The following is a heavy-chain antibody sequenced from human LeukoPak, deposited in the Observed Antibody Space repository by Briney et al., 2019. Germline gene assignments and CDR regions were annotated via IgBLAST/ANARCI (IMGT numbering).Heavy chain of an antibody. D-gene: IGHD3-22*01. V-gene: IGHV4-59*01. Sequence: AETLSLTCTVSGGSISSYYWSWIRQPPGKGLEWMGYIYYSGSTNYNPSLKSRVTISVDTSKNQFSLKLSSVTAADTAVYYCARDHRYYYDSSGSDYYYGMDVWGQGTTVSVS. CDR2: IYYSGST. CDR1: GGSISSYY. CDR3: ARDHRYYYDSSGSDYYYGMDV. J-gene: IGHJ6*01.